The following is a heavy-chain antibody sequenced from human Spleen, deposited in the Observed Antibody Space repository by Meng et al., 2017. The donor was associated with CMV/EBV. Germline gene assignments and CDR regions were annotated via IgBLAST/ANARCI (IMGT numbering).Heavy chain of an antibody. J-gene: IGHJ3*02. CDR3: VTDQDRSGGI. V-gene: IGHV3-48*04. Sequence: GESLKISCTASEFNFTSYSMNWVRQAPGKGLEWVSYIGSSSTTIYYADSVRGRFTIYRDNAKKSLHLQMNNLRAEDTAVYYCVTDQDRSGGIWGQGTMVTVSS. D-gene: IGHD3-16*01. CDR2: IGSSSTTI. CDR1: EFNFTSYS.